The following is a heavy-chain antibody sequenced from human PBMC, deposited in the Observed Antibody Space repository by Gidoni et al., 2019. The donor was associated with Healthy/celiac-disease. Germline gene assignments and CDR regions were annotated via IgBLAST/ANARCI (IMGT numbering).Heavy chain of an antibody. Sequence: QVQLVQSGAEVKKTGSSVKVSCKASGGTFSSYAISWVRQAPGQVLEWMGRSIPILGIANYAQKFQGRVTITAEKSTSTAYMELSSLRSEDTAVYYCARVEDGYNYAFDYWGQGTLVTVSS. V-gene: IGHV1-69*04. CDR1: GGTFSSYA. CDR3: ARVEDGYNYAFDY. CDR2: SIPILGIA. J-gene: IGHJ4*02. D-gene: IGHD5-12*01.